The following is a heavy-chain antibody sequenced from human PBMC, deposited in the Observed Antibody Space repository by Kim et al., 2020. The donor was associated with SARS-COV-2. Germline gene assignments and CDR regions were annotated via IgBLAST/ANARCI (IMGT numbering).Heavy chain of an antibody. V-gene: IGHV3-49*02. Sequence: TEYAASVKGRFTISRDYSKSIAYLQMNSLKTEDTAVYYCTRVVMRGAFDYWGQGTLVTVSS. CDR2: T. CDR3: TRVVMRGAFDY. D-gene: IGHD3-10*01. J-gene: IGHJ4*02.